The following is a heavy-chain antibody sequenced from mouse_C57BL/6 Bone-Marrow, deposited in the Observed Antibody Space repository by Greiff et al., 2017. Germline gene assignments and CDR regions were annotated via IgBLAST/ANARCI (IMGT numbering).Heavy chain of an antibody. CDR1: GYTFTSYG. V-gene: IGHV1-81*01. D-gene: IGHD2-3*01. CDR2: IYPRSGNT. J-gene: IGHJ3*01. Sequence: VQLMESGAELARPGASVKLSCKASGYTFTSYGISWVKQRTGQGLEWIGEIYPRSGNTYYNEKFKGKATLTADKSSSTAYMELRSLTSEDSAVYFCAREVAYDGYYLAYWGQGTLVTVSA. CDR3: AREVAYDGYYLAY.